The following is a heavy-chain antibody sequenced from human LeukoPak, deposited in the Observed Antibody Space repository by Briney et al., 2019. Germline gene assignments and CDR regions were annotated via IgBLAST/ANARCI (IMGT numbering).Heavy chain of an antibody. J-gene: IGHJ4*02. Sequence: TGGSLRLSCAASGFTFSSYSMNWVRQAPGKGLEWVSSISSSSSYIYYADSVKGRFTISRDNAKNSLYLQMNSLRAEDTAVYYCARDPYGSGSYMTYYFDYWGQGTLVTVSS. D-gene: IGHD3-10*01. CDR2: ISSSSSYI. CDR1: GFTFSSYS. V-gene: IGHV3-21*01. CDR3: ARDPYGSGSYMTYYFDY.